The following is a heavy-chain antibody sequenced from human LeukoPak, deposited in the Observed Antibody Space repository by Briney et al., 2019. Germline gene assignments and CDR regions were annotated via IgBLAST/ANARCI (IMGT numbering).Heavy chain of an antibody. CDR1: GFTFDDYA. CDR2: ISWNSGSI. D-gene: IGHD3-22*01. V-gene: IGHV3-9*01. CDR3: AQDDRRGYRIHGRFDP. J-gene: IGHJ5*02. Sequence: PGGSLRLSCAASGFTFDDYAMHWVRQPPGKGLEWVSGISWNSGSIVYADSVKGRFTISRDNAKNFLYLQMNSLRAEDTALYYCAQDDRRGYRIHGRFDPWGPGILVTVSS.